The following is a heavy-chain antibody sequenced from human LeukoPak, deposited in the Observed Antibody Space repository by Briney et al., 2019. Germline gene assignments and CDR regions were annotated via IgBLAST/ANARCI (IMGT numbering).Heavy chain of an antibody. CDR3: ARMSLLYQLLGRGLDY. V-gene: IGHV1-2*02. Sequence: GASVKVSCKASGGTFSSYAISWVRQAPGQGLEWMGWLNSNSGGTNYAQKFQGRVTMTRDTSISTAYMELSRLRSDDTAVYYCARMSLLYQLLGRGLDYWGQGTLVTVSS. J-gene: IGHJ4*02. D-gene: IGHD2-2*01. CDR1: GGTFSSYA. CDR2: LNSNSGGT.